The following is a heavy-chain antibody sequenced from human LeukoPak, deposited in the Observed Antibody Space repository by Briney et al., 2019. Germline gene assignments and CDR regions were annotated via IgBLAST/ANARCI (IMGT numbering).Heavy chain of an antibody. CDR1: GFTFSSYW. CDR3: ARDKMATNPHWFDP. J-gene: IGHJ5*02. V-gene: IGHV3-7*01. CDR2: IKQDGSEK. Sequence: GGSLRLSCAASGFTFSSYWMSWVRQAPGKGLEWVANIKQDGSEKYYVDSVKGRFTISRDNAKNSLYLQMNSLRAEDTAVYYCARDKMATNPHWFDPWGQGTLVTVSS. D-gene: IGHD5-24*01.